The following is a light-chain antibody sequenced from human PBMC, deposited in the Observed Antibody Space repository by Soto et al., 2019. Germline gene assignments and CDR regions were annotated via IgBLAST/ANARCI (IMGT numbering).Light chain of an antibody. Sequence: QSVLTQPASVSGSPGQSITISCTGTSSDIGGYNYVSWYQKNPGKATKLMIYDVSNRPSGVFNRFSGSKSGNTASLTFSGLQAEDEADYYCSSYTSSSTYVFGTGTKVTVL. J-gene: IGLJ1*01. V-gene: IGLV2-14*03. CDR2: DVS. CDR3: SSYTSSSTYV. CDR1: SSDIGGYNY.